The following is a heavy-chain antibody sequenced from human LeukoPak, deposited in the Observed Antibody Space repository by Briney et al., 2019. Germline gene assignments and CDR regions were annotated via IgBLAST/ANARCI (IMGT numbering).Heavy chain of an antibody. CDR2: IFYTGST. CDR1: GGSINSYNW. J-gene: IGHJ4*02. Sequence: SETLSLTCAVSGGSINSYNWWHWVRQSPEKGLEWIGEIFYTGSTYYNPSLQGRATLSIDESRNQFSLKLTSVTAADTAVYYCARELSVIGGVSLDSWGQGTLVTVSS. CDR3: ARELSVIGGVSLDS. V-gene: IGHV4-4*02. D-gene: IGHD2-21*01.